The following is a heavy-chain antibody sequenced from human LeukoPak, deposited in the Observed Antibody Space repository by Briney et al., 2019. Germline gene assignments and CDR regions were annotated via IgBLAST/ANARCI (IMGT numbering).Heavy chain of an antibody. Sequence: GGSLRLSCAASGFSFSRYDIHWVRQAPGKGLEWVAFIRYDGSNKNYADSVKGRFTISRDNFMSTVYLQMNSLRAEDTAVYYCAKDRQTITIFGVVNTPRANFDYWGQGPLVTVSS. V-gene: IGHV3-30*02. J-gene: IGHJ4*02. CDR3: AKDRQTITIFGVVNTPRANFDY. D-gene: IGHD3-3*01. CDR1: GFSFSRYD. CDR2: IRYDGSNK.